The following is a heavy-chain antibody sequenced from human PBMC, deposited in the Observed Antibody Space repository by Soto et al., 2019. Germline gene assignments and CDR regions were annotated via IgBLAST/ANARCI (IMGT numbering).Heavy chain of an antibody. CDR2: IYHSGST. CDR1: GGSISSGGYS. D-gene: IGHD3-16*02. V-gene: IGHV4-30-2*01. Sequence: SETLSLTCAVSGGSISSGGYSWSWIRQPPGKGLEWIGYIYHSGSTYYNPSLKSRVTISVDRSKNQFSLKLSSVTAADTVVYYCARGADYDYIWGSYRLHYYYYMDVWGKGTTVTVSS. J-gene: IGHJ6*03. CDR3: ARGADYDYIWGSYRLHYYYYMDV.